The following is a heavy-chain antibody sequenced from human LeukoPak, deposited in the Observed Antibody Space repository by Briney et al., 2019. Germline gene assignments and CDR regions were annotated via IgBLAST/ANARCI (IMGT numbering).Heavy chain of an antibody. V-gene: IGHV3-21*01. CDR2: ISSSSSYI. D-gene: IGHD1-14*01. Sequence: GGSLRLSCAASGFTFSSYSMNWVRQAPGKGLECVSSISSSSSYIYYADSVKGRFTISRDNAKNSLYLQMNSLRAEDTAVYYCARDYLGANNRKTERDAFDIWGQGTMVTVSS. J-gene: IGHJ3*02. CDR3: ARDYLGANNRKTERDAFDI. CDR1: GFTFSSYS.